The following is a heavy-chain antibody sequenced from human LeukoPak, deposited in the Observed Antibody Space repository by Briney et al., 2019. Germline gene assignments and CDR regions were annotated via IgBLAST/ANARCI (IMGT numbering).Heavy chain of an antibody. CDR1: GGSVSGGSYY. CDR2: IYYSGST. D-gene: IGHD3-3*01. CDR3: AREWVFGVALDWIDP. V-gene: IGHV4-61*01. Sequence: PSETLSLTCTVSGGSVSGGSYYWSWIRQPPGKGLEWIGYIYYSGSTNYNPSLKSRVTISVDTSKNQFSLKVNSMTAADTAVYYCAREWVFGVALDWIDPWGQGTLVTVSS. J-gene: IGHJ5*02.